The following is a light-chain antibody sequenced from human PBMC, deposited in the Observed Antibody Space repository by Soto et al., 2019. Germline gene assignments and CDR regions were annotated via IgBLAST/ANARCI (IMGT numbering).Light chain of an antibody. J-gene: IGKJ5*01. Sequence: EIVLTQSPGTLSLSPGETASLSCLASQSVISDFLAWYQQKSGQPPRLLIYDASRRATGIPARFSGGGSGTAFTLTISRVEPEDSAVYYCQQHGSSPITFGQGTRLEIK. CDR2: DAS. CDR3: QQHGSSPIT. CDR1: QSVISDF. V-gene: IGKV3-20*01.